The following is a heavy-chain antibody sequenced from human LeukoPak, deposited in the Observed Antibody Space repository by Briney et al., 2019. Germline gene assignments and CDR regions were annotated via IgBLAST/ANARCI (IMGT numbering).Heavy chain of an antibody. Sequence: GRSLRLSCAASGFTFSSYGMHWVRQAPGKGLEWVAVISYDGSNKYYADSVKGRFTNSRDNSKNTLYLQMNSLRAEDTAVYYCAKDHRHFDWLSPAYYFDYWGQGTLVTVSS. CDR1: GFTFSSYG. D-gene: IGHD3-9*01. CDR3: AKDHRHFDWLSPAYYFDY. J-gene: IGHJ4*02. CDR2: ISYDGSNK. V-gene: IGHV3-30*18.